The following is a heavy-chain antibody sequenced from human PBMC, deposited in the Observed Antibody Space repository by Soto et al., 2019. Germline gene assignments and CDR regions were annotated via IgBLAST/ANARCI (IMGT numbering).Heavy chain of an antibody. J-gene: IGHJ4*02. CDR1: VGSFSGYY. Sequence: SETLSLTCAVYVGSFSGYYWSWIRQPPGKGLEWIGEINHRGRTNYNPSLKSRVTISEGTSKNQFSLKLSSVTAADTAVYYCARLPLGYCSGGSCYSLYYFDYWGQGTLVTVSS. V-gene: IGHV4-34*01. CDR3: ARLPLGYCSGGSCYSLYYFDY. D-gene: IGHD2-15*01. CDR2: INHRGRT.